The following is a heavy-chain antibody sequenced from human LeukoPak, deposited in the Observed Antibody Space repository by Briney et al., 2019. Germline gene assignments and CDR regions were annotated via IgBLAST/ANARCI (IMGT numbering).Heavy chain of an antibody. CDR2: ISAYNGNT. V-gene: IGHV1-18*01. D-gene: IGHD6-13*01. Sequence: ASVKVSCEASGYTFTSYGISWVRQAPGQGLEWMGWISAYNGNTNYAQKLQGRVTMTTDTSTSTAYMELRSLRSDDTAVYYCARGPSLAAADPYFDYWGQGTLVTVSS. CDR3: ARGPSLAAADPYFDY. CDR1: GYTFTSYG. J-gene: IGHJ4*02.